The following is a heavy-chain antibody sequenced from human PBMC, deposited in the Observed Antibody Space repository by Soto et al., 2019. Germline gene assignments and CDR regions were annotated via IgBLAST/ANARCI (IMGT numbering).Heavy chain of an antibody. D-gene: IGHD3-10*01. CDR1: GFTFSHYA. J-gene: IGHJ4*02. CDR3: AKKFSYDSGTYLYQFDC. V-gene: IGHV3-23*01. Sequence: GGSLRLSCAASGFTFSHYAMSWVRQAPGKGLEWVSTIIAGGGDTYYAESVKGRFTISRDNSRNTLYMQMNSLRAEDTALYYCAKKFSYDSGTYLYQFDCRAQGTLVTVSS. CDR2: IIAGGGDT.